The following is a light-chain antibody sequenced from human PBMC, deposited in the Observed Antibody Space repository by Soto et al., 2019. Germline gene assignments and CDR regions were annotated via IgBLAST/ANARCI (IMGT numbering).Light chain of an antibody. V-gene: IGLV2-14*03. CDR1: SSDIGSYNH. CDR2: AVS. Sequence: QSVLTQPASVSGSPGQSITISCSGTSSDIGSYNHVSWSQQFPGKSRKLMIYAVSDRSAGVCDRFAGSKSGITASLTISGLQTEDEADYYCISYTDRQSYLFGTGTKVTVL. CDR3: ISYTDRQSYL. J-gene: IGLJ1*01.